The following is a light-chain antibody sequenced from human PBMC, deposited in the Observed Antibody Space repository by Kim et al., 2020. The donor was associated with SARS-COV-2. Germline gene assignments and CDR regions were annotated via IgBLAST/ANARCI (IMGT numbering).Light chain of an antibody. CDR2: TTN. CDR1: SGPVSSGHY. V-gene: IGLV8-61*01. J-gene: IGLJ3*02. Sequence: GGTVTLACGFASGPVSSGHYPSWYQQTPGQAPRTLIYTTNTRASGVADRFSGSILGDKAALTISGAQAGDESDYYCVLYMGGGISVFGGGTQLTVL. CDR3: VLYMGGGISV.